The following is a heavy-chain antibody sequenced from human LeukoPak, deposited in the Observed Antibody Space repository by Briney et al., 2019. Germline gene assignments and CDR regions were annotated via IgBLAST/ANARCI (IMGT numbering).Heavy chain of an antibody. CDR3: ATHGLSGIDYAWFDP. D-gene: IGHD4/OR15-4a*01. V-gene: IGHV4-38-2*01. Sequence: PSETLSLTCAVSGYSITSGYYWGWLRQPPGKGLGWIASAYHTGSPYYSPSLRSRVTISVDPSKNQCSLKLSSVTAADTAVYYCATHGLSGIDYAWFDPWGQGTLVTVSS. CDR2: AYHTGSP. CDR1: GYSITSGYY. J-gene: IGHJ5*02.